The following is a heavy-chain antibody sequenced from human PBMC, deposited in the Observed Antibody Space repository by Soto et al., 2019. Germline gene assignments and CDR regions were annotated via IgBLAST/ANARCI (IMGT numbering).Heavy chain of an antibody. CDR2: TNDDGSRT. Sequence: GGSLRLSCAVSGFTFDDNAMHWVRQAPEKGLEWVSSTNDDGSRTWYADSVRGRFAMSRDNARNTVYLQMNSLRAEDTAVYYCGTTFEYWGQGTPVTVSS. V-gene: IGHV3-74*01. CDR1: GFTFDDNA. J-gene: IGHJ4*02. CDR3: GTTFEY. D-gene: IGHD1-26*01.